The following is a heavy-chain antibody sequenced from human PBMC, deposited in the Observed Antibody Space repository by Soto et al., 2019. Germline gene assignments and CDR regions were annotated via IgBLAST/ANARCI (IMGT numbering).Heavy chain of an antibody. J-gene: IGHJ4*02. D-gene: IGHD6-19*01. CDR1: GVSIGSNYY. CDR3: ARSLGWYAVDY. V-gene: IGHV4-4*02. Sequence: QVLLQESGPGLVQPSGTLSLSCVVSGVSIGSNYYWGWVRQPPGKGLEWLGDMSHIGSVNYNPSLQSRVTISMDKSQNQFSLKLDSMTAADTAVYYCARSLGWYAVDYWGQGTLVIVSS. CDR2: MSHIGSV.